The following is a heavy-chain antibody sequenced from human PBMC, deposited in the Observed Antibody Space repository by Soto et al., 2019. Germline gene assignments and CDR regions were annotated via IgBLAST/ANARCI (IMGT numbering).Heavy chain of an antibody. D-gene: IGHD1-26*01. J-gene: IGHJ4*02. CDR1: GYTFSNYY. CDR2: INGNDGST. V-gene: IGHV1-46*03. Sequence: ASVKVSCKASGYTFSNYYMHWVRQAPGQGLEWLGIINGNDGSTTYSQKFQDRVTMTRDTSTSTVYMDLSSLRFEDTAVYYCARGPGMGALDYWGQGILVTVSS. CDR3: ARGPGMGALDY.